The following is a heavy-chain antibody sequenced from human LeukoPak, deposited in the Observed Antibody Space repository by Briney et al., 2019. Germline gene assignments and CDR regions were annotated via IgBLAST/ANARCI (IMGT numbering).Heavy chain of an antibody. V-gene: IGHV4-59*01. CDR3: AREGAVTTYYYFDY. CDR2: IYYSGST. Sequence: PSETLSLTCAVYGGSFSGYYWSWIRQPPGKGLEWIGYIYYSGSTNYNPSLKSRVTISVDTSKNQFSLMLSCVTAADTAVYYCAREGAVTTYYYFDYWGQGTLVTVSS. D-gene: IGHD4-17*01. CDR1: GGSFSGYY. J-gene: IGHJ4*02.